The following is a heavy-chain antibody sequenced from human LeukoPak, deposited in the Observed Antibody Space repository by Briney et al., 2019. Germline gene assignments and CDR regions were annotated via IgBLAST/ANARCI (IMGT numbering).Heavy chain of an antibody. V-gene: IGHV4-59*01. CDR1: GGSISSYY. J-gene: IGHJ4*02. Sequence: SETLCLTRTVSGGSISSYYWSGIRQPPGKGLEWIGYIYYSGSTNYNPSLKSRVTISVDTSKNQFSLKLSSVTAADTAVYYCARAPGRAGHSYFYYWGQGTLVTVSS. CDR3: ARAPGRAGHSYFYY. CDR2: IYYSGST.